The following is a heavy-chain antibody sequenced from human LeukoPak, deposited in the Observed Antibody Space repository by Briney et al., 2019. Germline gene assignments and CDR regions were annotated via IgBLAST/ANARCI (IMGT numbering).Heavy chain of an antibody. J-gene: IGHJ6*03. D-gene: IGHD3-3*01. CDR2: IQDDGSNK. Sequence: GGSLRLSCAASGLTFSSYDIHWVRQAPGKGLEWVAFIQDDGSNKYYADSVKVRFTISRDNSKNTLYLQMNSLRAEDTAVYYCANQLEWLLYMDVWGKGTTVTVS. V-gene: IGHV3-30*02. CDR3: ANQLEWLLYMDV. CDR1: GLTFSSYD.